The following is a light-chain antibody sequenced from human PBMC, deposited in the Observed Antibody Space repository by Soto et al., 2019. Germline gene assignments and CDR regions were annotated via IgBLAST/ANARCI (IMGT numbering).Light chain of an antibody. CDR3: QQLNSYPLIT. CDR2: AAS. CDR1: QGISSY. J-gene: IGKJ5*01. Sequence: DIQMTQSPSTLSASVGDRVTITCRASQGISSYLAWYQQKPGKAPKLLIYAASTLQSGVPSRFSGSGSGTDFTLTISSLQPEDFATHYCQQLNSYPLITFGQGTRLEIK. V-gene: IGKV1-9*01.